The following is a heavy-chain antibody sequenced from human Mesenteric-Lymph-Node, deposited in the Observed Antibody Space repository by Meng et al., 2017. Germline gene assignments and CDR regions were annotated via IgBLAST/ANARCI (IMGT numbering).Heavy chain of an antibody. J-gene: IGHJ6*01. V-gene: IGHV3-33*01. D-gene: IGHD3-16*01. CDR1: GFTFSNYG. CDR3: ARLRGDYNYGMDV. CDR2: LWYDGTNK. Sequence: GSLKISCAASGFTFSNYGMHWVRQAPGKGLEWVAVLWYDGTNKYYADSVKGRFTISRDNSKNTLYLQMNTLRAEDTAVYYCARLRGDYNYGMDVWGQGTTVTVSS.